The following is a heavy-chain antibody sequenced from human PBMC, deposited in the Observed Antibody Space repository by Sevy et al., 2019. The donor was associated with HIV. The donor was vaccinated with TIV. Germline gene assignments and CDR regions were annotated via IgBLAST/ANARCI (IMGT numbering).Heavy chain of an antibody. V-gene: IGHV3-23*01. Sequence: QLGGSLRLSCAASGFTFSNYAMSWVRQAPGKGLEWVSFIGGSGGSTYHADSVKGRFTISRDNSKNTLYLQMNSLRAEDTALYYCAKDSLGYGDLRYFHHWGQGTLVTVSS. CDR3: AKDSLGYGDLRYFHH. J-gene: IGHJ1*01. CDR2: IGGSGGST. D-gene: IGHD4-17*01. CDR1: GFTFSNYA.